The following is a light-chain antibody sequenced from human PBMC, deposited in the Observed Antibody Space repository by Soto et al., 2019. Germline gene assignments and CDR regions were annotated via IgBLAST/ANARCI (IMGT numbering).Light chain of an antibody. Sequence: SVLTQPPSVSGAPGQRVTISCTGSSSNIGANYDVHWYQQRPGTAPKLLIFGNSNRPSGVPDRFSGSKSGTSASLAITGLQAEDEGDYHCQSYDSTLSARDVFGTGTKVTVL. CDR1: SSNIGANYD. CDR2: GNS. CDR3: QSYDSTLSARDV. J-gene: IGLJ1*01. V-gene: IGLV1-40*01.